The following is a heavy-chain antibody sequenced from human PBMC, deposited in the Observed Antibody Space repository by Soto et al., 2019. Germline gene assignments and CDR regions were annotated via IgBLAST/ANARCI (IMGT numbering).Heavy chain of an antibody. J-gene: IGHJ2*01. Sequence: GGSLRLSCTASGFTFDSYTMNWLRQAPGRGLEWVSSISATTTYKYYADSVEGRFTISRDNAKNSLYLQTNSLGAEDTAVYYCDSGGTSTYGHLWYFDLWGRGILVTVSS. CDR2: ISATTTYK. CDR3: DSGGTSTYGHLWYFDL. V-gene: IGHV3-21*01. D-gene: IGHD3-10*01. CDR1: GFTFDSYT.